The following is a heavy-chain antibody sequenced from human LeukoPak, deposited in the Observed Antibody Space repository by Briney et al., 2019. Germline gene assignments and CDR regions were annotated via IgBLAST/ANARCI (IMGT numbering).Heavy chain of an antibody. CDR3: ARAWVGATTNYYYYGMDV. CDR2: ISAYNGNT. D-gene: IGHD1-26*01. J-gene: IGHJ6*02. Sequence: ASVKVSCKASGYTFTSYGISWVRQAPGQGLEWMGWISAYNGNTNYAQKLQGRVTMTTDTSTSTAYMELRSLRSDDTAVYYCARAWVGATTNYYYYGMDVWGQGTTVTVSS. V-gene: IGHV1-18*01. CDR1: GYTFTSYG.